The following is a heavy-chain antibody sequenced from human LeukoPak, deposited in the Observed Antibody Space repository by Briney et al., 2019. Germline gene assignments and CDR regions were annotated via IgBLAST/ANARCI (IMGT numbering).Heavy chain of an antibody. CDR1: GFTFSSYS. V-gene: IGHV3-21*01. D-gene: IGHD4-17*01. CDR3: ARDFATVTTRDAFDI. J-gene: IGHJ3*02. Sequence: SGGSLRLSCAASGFTFSSYSMNWVRQAPGKGLEWVSSISSSSSYIYYADSVKGRFTISRDNAKNSLYLQMNSLRAKDTAVYYCARDFATVTTRDAFDIWGQGTMVTVSS. CDR2: ISSSSSYI.